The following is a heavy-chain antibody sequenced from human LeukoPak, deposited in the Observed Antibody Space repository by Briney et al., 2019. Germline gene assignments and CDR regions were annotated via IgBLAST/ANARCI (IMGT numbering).Heavy chain of an antibody. CDR3: AREGAGYGLYTFDY. D-gene: IGHD5-18*01. CDR2: IIPIFGTA. CDR1: GGTFSSYA. J-gene: IGHJ4*02. Sequence: SVKVSCKASGGTFSSYAISWVRQAPGQGLEWMGAIIPIFGTANYAQKLQGRVTITADESTSTAYMELSSLRSEDTAVYYWAREGAGYGLYTFDYWGQGTLVTVSS. V-gene: IGHV1-69*13.